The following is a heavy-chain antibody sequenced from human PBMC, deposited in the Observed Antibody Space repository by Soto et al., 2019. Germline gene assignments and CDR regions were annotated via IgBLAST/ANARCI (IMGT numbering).Heavy chain of an antibody. Sequence: EVQLLESGGGLVQPGGSLRLSCDASGFTFSDHAMNWVRQAPGKGLQWVSGISTAGGSTYYADSVKGRFTISRDNSKNTLYLQMNSLRAEDTAVYYCATDRRTPDSGGQGTLVTVS. V-gene: IGHV3-23*01. CDR3: ATDRRTPDS. CDR2: ISTAGGST. CDR1: GFTFSDHA. J-gene: IGHJ4*02.